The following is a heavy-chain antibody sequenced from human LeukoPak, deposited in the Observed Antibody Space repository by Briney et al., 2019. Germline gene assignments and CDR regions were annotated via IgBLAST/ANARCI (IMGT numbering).Heavy chain of an antibody. CDR3: AREDSSGYYRIFDY. Sequence: GSSVKVSCKASGGTFSSYAISWVRQAPGQGLEWMGGIIPIFGTANYAQKFQGRVTITADESTSTAYMELSSLRSEDTAVYYCAREDSSGYYRIFDYWAREPWSPSPQ. J-gene: IGHJ4*02. D-gene: IGHD3-22*01. V-gene: IGHV1-69*01. CDR2: IIPIFGTA. CDR1: GGTFSSYA.